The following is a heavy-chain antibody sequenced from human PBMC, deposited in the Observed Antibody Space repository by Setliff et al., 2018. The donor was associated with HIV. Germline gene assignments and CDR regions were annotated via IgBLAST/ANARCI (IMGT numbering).Heavy chain of an antibody. D-gene: IGHD5-12*01. CDR2: IYTTGSTTYNPSGST. V-gene: IGHV4-4*07. CDR1: GDSIKNYF. J-gene: IGHJ2*01. CDR3: ARGSQGGFDIDWYFDL. Sequence: SETLSLTCTVSGDSIKNYFWNWIRQPAGKGLEWIGRIYTTGSTTYNPSGSTTYNPSLKSRVTMSVDTPKNQFSLKVDSLTHADTAVYFCARGSQGGFDIDWYFDLWGRGTLVTVSS.